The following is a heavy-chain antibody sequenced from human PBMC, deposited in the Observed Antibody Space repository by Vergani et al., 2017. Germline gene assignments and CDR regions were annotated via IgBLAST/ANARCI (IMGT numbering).Heavy chain of an antibody. V-gene: IGHV4-30-2*02. J-gene: IGHJ6*02. Sequence: QLQLQESGSGLVKPSQTLSLTCAVSGGSISSGGYSWSWIRQPPGKGLEWIGYIYHSGSTYYNPSLKSRVTISVDRSKNQFSLKLSSVTAADTAVYYCARAYCSGGSCYSPWVGVDYYYGMDVWGQGTTVTVSS. D-gene: IGHD2-15*01. CDR3: ARAYCSGGSCYSPWVGVDYYYGMDV. CDR2: IYHSGST. CDR1: GGSISSGGYS.